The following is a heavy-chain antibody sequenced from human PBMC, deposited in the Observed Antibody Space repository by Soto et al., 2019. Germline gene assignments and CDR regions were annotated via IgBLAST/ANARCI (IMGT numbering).Heavy chain of an antibody. CDR3: ARGFYTYTGYFDY. CDR2: IYWDDDK. J-gene: IGHJ4*02. D-gene: IGHD3-3*01. V-gene: IGHV2-5*02. Sequence: QITLEESGPPLVKPTQTLTLTCTFSGFSLGTGVGVGWIRQPPGKALEWLALIYWDDDKRYSPSLKTRLTITKDTSKPQVVLTMPSLDPEDTATYYCARGFYTYTGYFDYWGQGTLVTGSS. CDR1: GFSLGTGVG.